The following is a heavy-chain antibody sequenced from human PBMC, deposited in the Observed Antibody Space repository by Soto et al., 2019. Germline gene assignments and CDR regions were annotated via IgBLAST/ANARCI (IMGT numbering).Heavy chain of an antibody. CDR2: ISSSSSYI. Sequence: GGSLRLSCAASGFTFSSYSMNWVRQAPGKGLEWVSSISSSSSYIYYADSVKGRFTISRDNAKNSLYLQMNSLRAEDTAVYYCARALYGSGSYEYFDYWGQGTLVTVSS. V-gene: IGHV3-21*01. D-gene: IGHD3-10*01. CDR1: GFTFSSYS. J-gene: IGHJ4*02. CDR3: ARALYGSGSYEYFDY.